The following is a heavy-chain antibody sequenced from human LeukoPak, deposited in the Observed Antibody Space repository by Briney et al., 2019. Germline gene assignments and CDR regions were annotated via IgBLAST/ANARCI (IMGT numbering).Heavy chain of an antibody. J-gene: IGHJ3*02. D-gene: IGHD3-9*01. CDR3: AKGRVVLRYFDWLSYDAFDI. CDR2: ISGSGGST. Sequence: GGSLRLSCAASGFTFSSYGMSWVRQAPGKGLEWVSAISGSGGSTYYADSVKGRFTITRDNSKNTLYLQMNSLRAEDTAVYYFAKGRVVLRYFDWLSYDAFDIWGQGTMVTVSS. V-gene: IGHV3-23*01. CDR1: GFTFSSYG.